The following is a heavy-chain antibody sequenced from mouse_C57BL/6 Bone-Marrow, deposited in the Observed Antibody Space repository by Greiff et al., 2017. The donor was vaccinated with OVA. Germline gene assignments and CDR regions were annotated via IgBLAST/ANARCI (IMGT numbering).Heavy chain of an antibody. CDR2: ISSGGSYT. J-gene: IGHJ1*03. D-gene: IGHD1-1*01. V-gene: IGHV5-6*01. CDR1: GFTFSSYG. CDR3: ARPSITTVVATRYFDV. Sequence: EVQLVESGGDLVKPGGSLKLSCAASGFTFSSYGMSWVRQTPDKRLEWVATISSGGSYTYYPDSVKGRFTISRDNAKNTLYLQMSSLKSEDTAMYYCARPSITTVVATRYFDVWGTGTTVTVSS.